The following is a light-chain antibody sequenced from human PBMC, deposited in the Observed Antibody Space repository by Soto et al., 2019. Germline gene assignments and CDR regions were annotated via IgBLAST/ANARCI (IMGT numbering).Light chain of an antibody. CDR2: GVH. CDR1: SGNVGTYAL. V-gene: IGLV2-8*01. CDR3: SSYAGHNNYV. Sequence: QSVLTHPPSASRSPGQSVTMSCTGSSGNVGTYALVSWYQQHPGKAPKLMIYGVHKRPSGVPDRFSGSQSGNTASLTVSGLQAEDEADYFCSSYAGHNNYVFGTGTKVTVL. J-gene: IGLJ1*01.